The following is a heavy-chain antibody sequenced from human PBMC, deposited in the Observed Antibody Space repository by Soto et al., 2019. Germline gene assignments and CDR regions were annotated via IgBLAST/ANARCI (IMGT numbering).Heavy chain of an antibody. V-gene: IGHV4-34*01. J-gene: IGHJ5*02. Sequence: PSETLPLTCAVYGGSFSGYYWSWIRQPPGKELEWIGEINHSGSTNYNPSLKSRVTISVDTSKNQFSLKLSSVTAADTAVYYCARDRRLITMVRGVSLWFDPWGQGTLVTVSS. CDR1: GGSFSGYY. CDR3: ARDRRLITMVRGVSLWFDP. CDR2: INHSGST. D-gene: IGHD3-10*01.